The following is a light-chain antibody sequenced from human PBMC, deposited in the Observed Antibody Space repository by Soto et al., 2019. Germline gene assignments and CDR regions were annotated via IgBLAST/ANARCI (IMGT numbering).Light chain of an antibody. CDR2: DVS. J-gene: IGKJ4*01. CDR3: QQRTSWPT. V-gene: IGKV3-11*01. Sequence: EIVLTQSPATLSLSPGDRATLSCRASQSVTSSLAWFQQKPGQVPRLLIYDVSRRATAIPARFSGSGSGTDFTLTISSLEPEDFAVYYCQQRTSWPTFGGGTKVDIK. CDR1: QSVTSS.